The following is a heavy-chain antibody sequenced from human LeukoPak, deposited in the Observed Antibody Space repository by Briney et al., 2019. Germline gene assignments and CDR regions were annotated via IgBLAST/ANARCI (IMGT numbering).Heavy chain of an antibody. D-gene: IGHD5-18*01. V-gene: IGHV4-39*01. Sequence: SETLSLTCAASGGTFSSSGKYWGRDRQPPGKGLEWIGNIYYSGGSYSSPSLESRVTISSDTSKNQFSVKLTSVTAADTAVYYCVRVGYAYGPVGNWFDPWGQGVPVTVSS. CDR3: VRVGYAYGPVGNWFDP. J-gene: IGHJ5*02. CDR1: GGTFSSSGKY. CDR2: IYYSGGS.